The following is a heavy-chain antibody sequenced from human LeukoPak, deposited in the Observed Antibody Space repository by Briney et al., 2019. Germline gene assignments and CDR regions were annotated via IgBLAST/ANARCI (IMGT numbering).Heavy chain of an antibody. D-gene: IGHD3-22*01. Sequence: PSETLSLTCTVSGRPLSIYFWSWIREPPGKGLEWIGYIHNSETPNCNPSLKSRVTISVDTSKKQFSLKLSSVTAADTAVYYCACLTTADAFDIWGQGTMVTVSS. J-gene: IGHJ3*02. CDR3: ACLTTADAFDI. CDR1: GRPLSIYF. CDR2: IHNSETP. V-gene: IGHV4-59*01.